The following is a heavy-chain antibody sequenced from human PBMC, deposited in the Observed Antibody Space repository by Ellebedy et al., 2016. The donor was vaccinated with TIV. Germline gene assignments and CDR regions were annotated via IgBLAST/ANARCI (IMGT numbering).Heavy chain of an antibody. D-gene: IGHD2-2*01. CDR1: GFTFSDYY. CDR3: AREGYCSSTSCYVGDFQH. Sequence: GESLKISXAASGFTFSDYYMSWIRQAPGKGLEWVSYIRSSGSTIYYADSVKGRFTISRDNAKNSLYLQMNSLRAEDTAVYYCAREGYCSSTSCYVGDFQHWGQGTLVTVSS. V-gene: IGHV3-11*01. CDR2: IRSSGSTI. J-gene: IGHJ1*01.